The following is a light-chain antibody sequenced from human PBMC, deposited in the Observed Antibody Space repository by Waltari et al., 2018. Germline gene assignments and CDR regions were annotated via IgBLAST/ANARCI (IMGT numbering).Light chain of an antibody. CDR2: VNSDGSH. J-gene: IGLJ3*02. Sequence: QLVLTQSPSASASLGAPVKLTFTLRSGHSTPVIAWPQKRPEKGPRYLMKVNSDGSHNKGDEIPDRFSGSSSGAERYLTISSLQSEDEADYYCQTGGHGTWVFGGGTKLTVL. CDR1: SGHSTPV. V-gene: IGLV4-69*01. CDR3: QTGGHGTWV.